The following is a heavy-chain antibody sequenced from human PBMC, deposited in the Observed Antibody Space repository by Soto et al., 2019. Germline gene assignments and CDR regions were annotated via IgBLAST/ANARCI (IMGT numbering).Heavy chain of an antibody. CDR1: GFTFSRYD. D-gene: IGHD4-4*01. Sequence: GGSLRLSCAASGFTFSRYDMHWVRQVTGKGLEWVSGIGTAGDTYYPGSVKGQFTISRENAKNSLYLQMNSLRAGETAVYYCARSSFSGRNYNFDCWGQGTLVTVSS. CDR3: ARSSFSGRNYNFDC. V-gene: IGHV3-13*01. J-gene: IGHJ4*02. CDR2: IGTAGDT.